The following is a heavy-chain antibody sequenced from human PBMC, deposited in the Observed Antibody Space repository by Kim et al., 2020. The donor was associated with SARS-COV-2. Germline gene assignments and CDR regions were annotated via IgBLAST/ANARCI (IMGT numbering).Heavy chain of an antibody. D-gene: IGHD6-19*01. V-gene: IGHV1-46*01. J-gene: IGHJ4*02. CDR1: GYTFTSYY. Sequence: ASVKVSCKASGYTFTSYYMHWVRQAPGQGLEWMGIINPSGGSTSYAQKFQGRVTMTRDTSTSTVYMELSSLRSEDTAVYYCARGSNFIAVAGTGWDYWGQGTLVTVSS. CDR3: ARGSNFIAVAGTGWDY. CDR2: INPSGGST.